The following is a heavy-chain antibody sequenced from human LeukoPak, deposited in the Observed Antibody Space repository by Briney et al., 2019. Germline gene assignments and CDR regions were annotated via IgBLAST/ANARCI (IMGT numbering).Heavy chain of an antibody. CDR1: GGSFSGYY. CDR3: ARRTYDYIWGSYRHYYFDY. D-gene: IGHD3-16*02. Sequence: SETLSLTCAVYGGSFSGYYWSWIRQPPGKGLEWIGEINHSGSTYYNPSLKSRVTISVDTSKNQFSLKLSSVTAADTAVYYCARRTYDYIWGSYRHYYFDYWGQGTLVTVSS. J-gene: IGHJ4*02. V-gene: IGHV4-34*01. CDR2: INHSGST.